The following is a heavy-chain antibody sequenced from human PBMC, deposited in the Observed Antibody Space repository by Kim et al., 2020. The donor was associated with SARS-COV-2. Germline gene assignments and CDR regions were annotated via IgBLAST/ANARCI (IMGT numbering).Heavy chain of an antibody. J-gene: IGHJ6*02. D-gene: IGHD6-19*01. CDR1: GVTFRNYG. CDR3: ATDLAQWLASRYFYGMDV. Sequence: GGSLRLSCAASGVTFRNYGLHWVRQAPGKGPEWVSVISYDGNNKYYADSLRGRFIISRDNSKKTLYLHMNSLRIDDTVLYYWATDLAQWLASRYFYGMDVWGQGTTVTVSS. V-gene: IGHV3-30-3*01. CDR2: ISYDGNNK.